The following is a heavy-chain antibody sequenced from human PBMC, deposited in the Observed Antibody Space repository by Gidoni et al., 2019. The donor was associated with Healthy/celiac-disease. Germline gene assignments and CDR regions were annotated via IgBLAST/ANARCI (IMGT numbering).Heavy chain of an antibody. CDR2: IIPIFGTA. J-gene: IGHJ6*02. CDR3: ARDRAARGLGGYYYYGMDV. CDR1: GGTFSSYA. V-gene: IGHV1-69*01. Sequence: QVQLVQSGAAVKKPGSSVKVSCKASGGTFSSYAISWVRQAPGQGLEWMGGIIPIFGTANYAQKFQGRVTITADESTSTAYMELSSLRSEDTAVYYCARDRAARGLGGYYYYGMDVWGQGTTVTVSS. D-gene: IGHD3-16*01.